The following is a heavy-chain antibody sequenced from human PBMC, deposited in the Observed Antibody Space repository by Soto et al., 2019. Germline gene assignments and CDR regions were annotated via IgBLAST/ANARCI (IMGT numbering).Heavy chain of an antibody. CDR2: IYPDDSDT. J-gene: IGHJ6*02. V-gene: IGHV5-51*01. D-gene: IGHD6-25*01. CDR1: GYSFTSHW. Sequence: GESLKISCKGSGYSFTSHWIGWVRQMPGKGLEWMGIIYPDDSDTRYSPSFQGQVTITADKSTSTAYLRWSSLKASDTAMYYCARHDSAKKDYYYGVDVWGQGTTVTVSS. CDR3: ARHDSAKKDYYYGVDV.